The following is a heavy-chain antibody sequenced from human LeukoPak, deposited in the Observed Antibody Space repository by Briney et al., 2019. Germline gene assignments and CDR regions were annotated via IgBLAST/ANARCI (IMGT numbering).Heavy chain of an antibody. CDR2: IDPSDSYT. CDR1: GYTFTTYW. CDR3: ARHVWFDP. V-gene: IGHV5-10-1*01. J-gene: IGHJ5*02. Sequence: GESLKISCKASGYTFTTYWISWVRQMPEKGLEWMGRIDPSDSYTNYSPSFQGHVTISADKSISTAYLQWSSLKASDTAMYYCARHVWFDPWGQGTLVTVPS.